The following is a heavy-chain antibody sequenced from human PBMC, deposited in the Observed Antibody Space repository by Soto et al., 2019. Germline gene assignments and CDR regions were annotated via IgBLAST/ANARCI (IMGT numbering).Heavy chain of an antibody. CDR3: ARDGIQPYSGYDPLYAFDI. D-gene: IGHD5-12*01. V-gene: IGHV3-11*01. J-gene: IGHJ3*02. CDR1: GFTFSDYY. Sequence: GGSLRLSCAASGFTFSDYYMSWIRQAPGKGLEWVSYISSSGSTIYYADSVKGRFTISRDNAKNSLYLQMNSLRAEDTAVYYCARDGIQPYSGYDPLYAFDIWGQGTMVTVSS. CDR2: ISSSGSTI.